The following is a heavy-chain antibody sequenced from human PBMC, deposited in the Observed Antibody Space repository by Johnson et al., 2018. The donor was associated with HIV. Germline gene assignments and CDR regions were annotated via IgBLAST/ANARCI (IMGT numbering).Heavy chain of an antibody. J-gene: IGHJ3*02. Sequence: VQLVESGGGLVQPGGSLRLSCVVSGFTFSNYWMHWVRQAPGKGLAWVSSISGSGGSTYYAGSVKGRFTVARDNAKNSLYLQMNSLRAEDTALYYCAKEIYYDSSGYSEGPFDIWGQGTMVTVSS. D-gene: IGHD3-22*01. V-gene: IGHV3-74*01. CDR3: AKEIYYDSSGYSEGPFDI. CDR1: GFTFSNYW. CDR2: ISGSGGST.